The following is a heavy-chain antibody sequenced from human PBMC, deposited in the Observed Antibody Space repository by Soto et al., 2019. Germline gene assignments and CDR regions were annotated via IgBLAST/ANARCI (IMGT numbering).Heavy chain of an antibody. D-gene: IGHD3-10*01. CDR2: ISGSGGST. V-gene: IGHV3-23*01. J-gene: IGHJ4*02. CDR3: AKFISPPRFGAPETFDY. CDR1: GFTFSSYA. Sequence: GGSLRLSCAASGFTFSSYAMSWVRQAPGKGLEWVSAISGSGGSTYYADSVKGRFTISRDNSKNTLYLQMNSLRAEDTAVYYCAKFISPPRFGAPETFDYWGQGTLVTVSS.